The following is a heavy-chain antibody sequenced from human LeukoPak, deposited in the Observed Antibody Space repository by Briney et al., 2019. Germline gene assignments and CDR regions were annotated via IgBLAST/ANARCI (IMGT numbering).Heavy chain of an antibody. CDR2: ISGSDGCT. CDR1: GFTFSSFA. D-gene: IGHD1-26*01. J-gene: IGHJ1*01. CDR3: AKGRARGSYYPEYFQH. V-gene: IGHV3-23*01. Sequence: GGSLRLSCAASGFTFSSFAMSWVRQAPGKGLEWVSAISGSDGCTYYADSVKGRFTISRDNSKNTLSLQMNSLTAEDTAVYYCAKGRARGSYYPEYFQHWGQGTLVTVSS.